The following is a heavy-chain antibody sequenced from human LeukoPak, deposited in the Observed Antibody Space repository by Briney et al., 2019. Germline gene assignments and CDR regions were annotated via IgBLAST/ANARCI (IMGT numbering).Heavy chain of an antibody. CDR2: ISGSGGST. V-gene: IGHV3-23*01. J-gene: IGHJ4*02. D-gene: IGHD1-7*01. CDR1: GFTFSSYA. Sequence: PGGSLRLSCAASGFTFSSYAMSWVRQAPGKGLEWVSAISGSGGSTYYADSVKGRFTISRDNSKNTLYPQMNSLRAEDTAVYYCAKGDLNWNYVLDYWGQGTLVTVSS. CDR3: AKGDLNWNYVLDY.